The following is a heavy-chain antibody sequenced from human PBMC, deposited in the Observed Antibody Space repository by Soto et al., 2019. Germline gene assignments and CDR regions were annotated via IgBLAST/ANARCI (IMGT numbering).Heavy chain of an antibody. Sequence: QVQLQESGPGLVKPSQTLSLTCTVSGGSISSGDYYWSWIRQPPGKGLEWIGYIYYSGSTYYNPSLKSRVTISANTSKTQSSLKLSAVTAADTAVYYWDRGTDVDTAMVYDYWGQGTLVTVSS. J-gene: IGHJ4*02. V-gene: IGHV4-30-4*01. CDR2: IYYSGST. CDR3: DRGTDVDTAMVYDY. CDR1: GGSISSGDYY. D-gene: IGHD5-18*01.